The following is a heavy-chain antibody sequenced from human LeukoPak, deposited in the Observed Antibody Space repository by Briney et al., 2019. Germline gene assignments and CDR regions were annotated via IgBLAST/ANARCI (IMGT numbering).Heavy chain of an antibody. D-gene: IGHD5-18*01. CDR3: AREGGAMVGSDY. V-gene: IGHV1-46*01. CDR2: SNPSGGST. Sequence: ASVKVSCKASGYSFTNYYIQWVRQAPGQGLEWMGISNPSGGSTSYAQKFQGRVTMTRDTSTSTVYMELSSLRSEDTAVYFCAREGGAMVGSDYWSQGTLVTVSS. CDR1: GYSFTNYY. J-gene: IGHJ4*02.